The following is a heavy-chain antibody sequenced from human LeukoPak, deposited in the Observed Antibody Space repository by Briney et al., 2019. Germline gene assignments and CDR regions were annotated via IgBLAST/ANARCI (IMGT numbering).Heavy chain of an antibody. CDR1: GYTFTSYY. CDR2: ITPSGGST. CDR3: ASEQLLAVAGTRDAFDI. Sequence: ASVKVSCMASGYTFTSYYMHWVRQAPGQGLEWMGIITPSGGSTSYAQKFKGRVTMTRDTSTSTVYMELSSLRSEDTAVYYCASEQLLAVAGTRDAFDIWGQGTMVTVSS. V-gene: IGHV1-46*01. D-gene: IGHD6-19*01. J-gene: IGHJ3*02.